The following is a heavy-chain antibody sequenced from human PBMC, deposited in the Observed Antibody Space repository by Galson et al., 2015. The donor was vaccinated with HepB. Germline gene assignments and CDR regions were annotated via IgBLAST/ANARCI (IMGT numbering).Heavy chain of an antibody. D-gene: IGHD3-3*01. CDR1: GFTFSSYW. Sequence: SLRLSCAASGFTFSSYWMHWVRQAPGKGLVWVSRINSDGSSTSYADSVKGRFTISRDNAKNTLYLQMNSLRAEDTAVYYCARGYDFWSGPAHYWGRGTLVTVSS. V-gene: IGHV3-74*01. CDR3: ARGYDFWSGPAHY. J-gene: IGHJ4*02. CDR2: INSDGSST.